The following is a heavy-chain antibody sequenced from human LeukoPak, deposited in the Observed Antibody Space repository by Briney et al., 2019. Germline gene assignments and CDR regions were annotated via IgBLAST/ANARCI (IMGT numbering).Heavy chain of an antibody. CDR2: INDNGGRA. CDR3: VKDVAGSYAFDY. D-gene: IGHD1-26*01. V-gene: IGHV3-64D*09. J-gene: IGHJ4*02. CDR1: GFTFSRYA. Sequence: GGSLRLSCSASGFTFSRYAMHWVRQAPGKGLEYVSGINDNGGRAHYGDSVKGRFSISRDSSKNTLHLQMTTLRAEDTALYYCVKDVAGSYAFDYWGQGILVTVAS.